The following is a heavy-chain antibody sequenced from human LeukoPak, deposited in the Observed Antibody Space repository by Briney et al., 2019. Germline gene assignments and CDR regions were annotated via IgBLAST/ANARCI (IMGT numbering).Heavy chain of an antibody. J-gene: IGHJ4*02. D-gene: IGHD1-26*01. CDR3: AAKGNGYTGIYVFAH. Sequence: GGSLRLSCAASGFTFSSYSMNWVRQAPGKGLEWVSYISSGGSTIYYADSVKGRFTISRDSSENTLNLQMNSLKPEDTAVYYCAAKGNGYTGIYVFAHWGQGTLVTVSP. CDR2: ISSGGSTI. V-gene: IGHV3-48*01. CDR1: GFTFSSYS.